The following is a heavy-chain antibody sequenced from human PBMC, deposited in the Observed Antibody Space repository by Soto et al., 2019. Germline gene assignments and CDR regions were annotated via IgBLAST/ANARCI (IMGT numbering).Heavy chain of an antibody. V-gene: IGHV4-4*02. CDR1: GGSISSSNW. CDR3: ARVSNGYGFDY. J-gene: IGHJ4*02. Sequence: QVQLQESGPGLVKPSGTLSLTCAVSGGSISSSNWWSWVRQPPGKGLGWIGEIYHSGSTNYNPSLRRRVTISGDKSKNQFSLKLSSVTAADTAVYYCARVSNGYGFDYWGQGTLVTVSS. CDR2: IYHSGST. D-gene: IGHD1-1*01.